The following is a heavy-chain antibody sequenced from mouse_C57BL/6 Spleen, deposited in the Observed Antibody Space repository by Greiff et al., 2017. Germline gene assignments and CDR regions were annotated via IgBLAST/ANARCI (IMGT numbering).Heavy chain of an antibody. D-gene: IGHD4-1*01. V-gene: IGHV1-26*01. Sequence: VQLQQSGPELVKPGASVKISCKASGYTFTDYYMNWVKQSHGKSLEWIGDINPNNGGTSYNQKFKGKATLTVDKSSSTAYMELRSLTSEDSAVYYCARNLGNGGAFDYWGQGTTLTVSS. J-gene: IGHJ2*01. CDR3: ARNLGNGGAFDY. CDR2: INPNNGGT. CDR1: GYTFTDYY.